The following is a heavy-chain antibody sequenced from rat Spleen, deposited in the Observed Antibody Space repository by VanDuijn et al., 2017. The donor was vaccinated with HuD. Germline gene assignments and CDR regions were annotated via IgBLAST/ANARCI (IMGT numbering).Heavy chain of an antibody. CDR1: GFSLTNYG. D-gene: IGHD1-12*03. J-gene: IGHJ4*01. CDR2: IWSGGNT. CDR3: TRGSYYDGSHYYVMDA. V-gene: IGHV2-15*01. Sequence: QVQLKESGPGLVQPSQTLSLTCTVSGFSLTNYGVSWVRQPPGKGLEWIGAIWSGGNTDYSSALKSRLSISRDTSKSQVLLKMNSLQTEDTAIYFCTRGSYYDGSHYYVMDAWGQGASVTVSS.